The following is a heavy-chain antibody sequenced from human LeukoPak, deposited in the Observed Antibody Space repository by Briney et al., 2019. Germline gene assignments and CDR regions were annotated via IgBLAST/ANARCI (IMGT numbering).Heavy chain of an antibody. V-gene: IGHV4-34*01. J-gene: IGHJ4*02. CDR1: GGSLSAYY. CDR2: INHSGST. Sequence: SETLSLTCAVFGGSLSAYYWSWIRQPPGKGLEWIGEINHSGSTNYNPSLKSRVTISIDTSKNQFSLKLSSVTAADTAVYYCARLPLWFGEQESLPNWGQGSLVTVSS. D-gene: IGHD3-10*01. CDR3: ARLPLWFGEQESLPN.